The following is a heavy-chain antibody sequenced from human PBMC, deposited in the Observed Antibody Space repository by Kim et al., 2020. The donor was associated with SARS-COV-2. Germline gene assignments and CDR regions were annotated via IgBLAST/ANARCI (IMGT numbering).Heavy chain of an antibody. D-gene: IGHD5-12*01. J-gene: IGHJ4*02. V-gene: IGHV1-69*01. CDR3: ARGRGYDFDY. Sequence: TANYAQKFQGRVTITADESTSTAYMELSSLRSEDTAVYYCARGRGYDFDYWGQGTLVTVSS. CDR2: TA.